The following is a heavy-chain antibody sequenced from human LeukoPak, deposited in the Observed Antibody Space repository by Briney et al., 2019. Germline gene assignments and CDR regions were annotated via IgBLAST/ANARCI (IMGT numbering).Heavy chain of an antibody. CDR3: ARGPPDGDYDPFDY. V-gene: IGHV1-18*01. J-gene: IGHJ4*02. Sequence: ASVKVSCKASGYTFTSYAMNWVRQAPGQGLEWMGWISAYNGNTNYAQKLQGRVTMTTDTSTSTAYMELRSLRSDDTAVYYCARGPPDGDYDPFDYWGQGTLVTVSS. CDR1: GYTFTSYA. D-gene: IGHD4-17*01. CDR2: ISAYNGNT.